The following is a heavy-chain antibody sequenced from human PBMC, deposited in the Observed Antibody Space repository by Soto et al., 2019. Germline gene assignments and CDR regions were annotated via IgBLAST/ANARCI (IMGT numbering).Heavy chain of an antibody. V-gene: IGHV3-30*18. CDR3: AKDFFFVVGATDY. J-gene: IGHJ4*02. Sequence: QVQLVESGGGVVQSGRSLRLSCAASGFTFSSYGMHWVRQAPGKGLEWVAVISYDGSNKYYADSVKGRFTISRDNSKNTLYLQMNSLRAEDTAVYYCAKDFFFVVGATDYWGQGTLVTVSS. CDR2: ISYDGSNK. D-gene: IGHD1-26*01. CDR1: GFTFSSYG.